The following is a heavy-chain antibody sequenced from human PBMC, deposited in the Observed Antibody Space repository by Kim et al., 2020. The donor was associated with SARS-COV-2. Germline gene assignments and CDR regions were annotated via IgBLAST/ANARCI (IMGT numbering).Heavy chain of an antibody. V-gene: IGHV1-24*01. CDR3: ATVSYYDSSGRRAFDI. Sequence: ASVKVSCKVSGYTLTELSMHWVRQAPGKGLEWMGGFDPEDGETIYAQKFQGRVTMTEDTSTDTAYMELSSLRSEDTAVYYCATVSYYDSSGRRAFDIWGQGTMVTVSS. CDR2: FDPEDGET. CDR1: GYTLTELS. D-gene: IGHD3-22*01. J-gene: IGHJ3*02.